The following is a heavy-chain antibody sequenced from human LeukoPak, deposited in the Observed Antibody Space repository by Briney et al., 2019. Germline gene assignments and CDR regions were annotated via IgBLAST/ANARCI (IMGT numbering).Heavy chain of an antibody. J-gene: IGHJ4*02. Sequence: PSETLSVTCTVSGGSISSGGYYWRWIRQHPGKGLEWIGYIYYSGSTYYNPSLKSRVTISVDTSKNQFSLKLSSVTAADTAVYYCARSQYYYGSGSPPALGATSGELDYWGQGTLVTVSS. CDR2: IYYSGST. CDR3: ARSQYYYGSGSPPALGATSGELDY. CDR1: GGSISSGGYY. V-gene: IGHV4-31*03. D-gene: IGHD3-10*01.